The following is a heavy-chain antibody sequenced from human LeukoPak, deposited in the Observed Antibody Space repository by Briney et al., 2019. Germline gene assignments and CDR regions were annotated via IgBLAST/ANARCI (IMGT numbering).Heavy chain of an antibody. V-gene: IGHV1-8*01. CDR2: MNPNSGNT. CDR1: GYTFTSYD. CDR3: SHIVVVKGAFDI. J-gene: IGHJ3*02. D-gene: IGHD2-21*01. Sequence: ASVKVSCKASGYTFTSYDINWVRQATGQGLEWMGWMNPNSGNTGYAQKFQGGVTMTRNTSISTAYMELSSLRSEDTAVYYCSHIVVVKGAFDIWGQGTMVTVSS.